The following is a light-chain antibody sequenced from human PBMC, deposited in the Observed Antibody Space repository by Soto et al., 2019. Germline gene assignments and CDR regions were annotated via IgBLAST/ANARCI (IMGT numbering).Light chain of an antibody. Sequence: EIVLTQSPATLSLSPGERATLSCRASQSVSSYLSWYQQKPGQAPRLLIYDASNRATGIPARFSGSGSGTEFTLTISRLEPEDFAVYYCQQRTNWRLTFGGGTKVEIK. CDR3: QQRTNWRLT. CDR2: DAS. V-gene: IGKV3-11*01. CDR1: QSVSSY. J-gene: IGKJ4*01.